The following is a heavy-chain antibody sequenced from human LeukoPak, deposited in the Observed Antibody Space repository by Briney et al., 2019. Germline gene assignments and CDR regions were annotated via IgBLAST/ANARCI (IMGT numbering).Heavy chain of an antibody. V-gene: IGHV1-69*04. Sequence: SVKVSCKASGGTFSSYAISWVRQAPGQGLEWMGRIIPILGIANYAQKFQGRVTITADKSTSTAYMELSSLRSGDTAVYYCARDYPSPPEFDYWGQGTLVTVSS. CDR1: GGTFSSYA. CDR3: ARDYPSPPEFDY. D-gene: IGHD2-2*01. CDR2: IIPILGIA. J-gene: IGHJ4*02.